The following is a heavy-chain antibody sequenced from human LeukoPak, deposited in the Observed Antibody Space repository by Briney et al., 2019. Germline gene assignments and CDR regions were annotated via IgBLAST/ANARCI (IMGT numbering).Heavy chain of an antibody. CDR3: ARGSAALYYFDF. V-gene: IGHV3-33*01. CDR2: IWYDGSDI. CDR1: GFTFSSYG. J-gene: IGHJ4*02. D-gene: IGHD2-2*01. Sequence: GGSRRLACAASGFTFSSYGMHWVRQAPGKGLEWVALIWYDGSDIYYADSVKGRFIISRDNSKNTLYLQMNTLRAEDTAVYYCARGSAALYYFDFWGQGTLVTVSS.